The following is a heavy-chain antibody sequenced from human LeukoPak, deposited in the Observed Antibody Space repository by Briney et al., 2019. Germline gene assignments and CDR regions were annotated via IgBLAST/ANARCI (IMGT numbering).Heavy chain of an antibody. V-gene: IGHV3-7*01. CDR2: IKQDRSEK. CDR3: ADYYVVY. Sequence: GGSLRLSCAASGFTFTNYWMSWVRQAPGKGLELVANIKQDRSEKYYVDSVKGRFTISRDNAKNSLYLQMNSLRAEDTAVYYCADYYVVYWGQGTLVTVSS. J-gene: IGHJ4*02. D-gene: IGHD3-10*01. CDR1: GFTFTNYW.